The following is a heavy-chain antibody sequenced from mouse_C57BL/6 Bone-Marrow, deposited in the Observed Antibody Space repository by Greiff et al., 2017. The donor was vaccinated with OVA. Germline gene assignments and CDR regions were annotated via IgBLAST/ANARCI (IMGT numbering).Heavy chain of an antibody. CDR3: VRHWGDAWFAD. Sequence: EVQLVESGGGLVQPKGSLKLSCAASGFSFNTYAMNWVRQAPGKGLEWVARIRSKSNNYATYYADSVKDRFTISRDDSESMLYLQMNNLKTEDTAMYYCVRHWGDAWFADWGQGTLGTVSA. V-gene: IGHV10-1*01. CDR1: GFSFNTYA. J-gene: IGHJ3*01. CDR2: IRSKSNNYAT.